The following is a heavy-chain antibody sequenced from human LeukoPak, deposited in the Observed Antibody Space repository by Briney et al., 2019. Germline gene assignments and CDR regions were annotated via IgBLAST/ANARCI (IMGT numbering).Heavy chain of an antibody. CDR1: GYTFTSYY. CDR3: AREGAGGDYPPDY. J-gene: IGHJ4*02. Sequence: PVASVKVSCKASGYTFTSYYMHWVRQAPGQGLEWMGIINPSGGSTSYAQKVQGRVTMTRDTSTSTVYMELSSLGSEDTAVYYCAREGAGGDYPPDYWGQGTLVTVSS. V-gene: IGHV1-46*01. CDR2: INPSGGST. D-gene: IGHD4-17*01.